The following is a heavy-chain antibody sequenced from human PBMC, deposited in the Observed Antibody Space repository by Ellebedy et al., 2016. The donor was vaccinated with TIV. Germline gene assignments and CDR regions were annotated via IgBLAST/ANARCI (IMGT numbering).Heavy chain of an antibody. D-gene: IGHD1-26*01. CDR3: ARGLATWPTDAFDI. CDR2: ISYDGVNK. V-gene: IGHV3-30*04. CDR1: GFILNTYA. Sequence: GESLKISCAASGFILNTYAMNWVRQAPGKGLEWVAVISYDGVNKYYANSVKGRFTISRDNSENTLYLKMNSMRPEDTAVFYCARGLATWPTDAFDIWGQGTMVTVSS. J-gene: IGHJ3*02.